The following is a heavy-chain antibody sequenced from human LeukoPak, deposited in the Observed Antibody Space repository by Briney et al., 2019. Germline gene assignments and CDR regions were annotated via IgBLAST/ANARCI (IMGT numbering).Heavy chain of an antibody. CDR1: GYTLTELS. D-gene: IGHD3-22*01. Sequence: ASVKVSCKVSGYTLTELSMHWVRQAPGKGLEWMGGFDPEDGETIYAQKFQGRVTMTEDTSTDTAYMELGSLRSEDTAVYYCATMPPGTAYYYDSSGYYYVFDYWGQGTLVTVSS. CDR2: FDPEDGET. J-gene: IGHJ4*02. CDR3: ATMPPGTAYYYDSSGYYYVFDY. V-gene: IGHV1-24*01.